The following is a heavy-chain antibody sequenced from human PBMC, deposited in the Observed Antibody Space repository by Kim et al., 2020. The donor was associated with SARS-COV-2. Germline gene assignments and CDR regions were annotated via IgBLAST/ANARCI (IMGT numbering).Heavy chain of an antibody. CDR1: GFTFTSSA. V-gene: IGHV1-58*01. D-gene: IGHD2-21*02. J-gene: IGHJ6*02. CDR3: AADPHCGGDCPYYYYYGMNV. CDR2: IVVGSGNT. Sequence: SVKVSCKASGFTFTSSAVQWVRQARGQRLEWIGWIVVGSGNTNYAQKFQERVTITRDISTSTAYMELSSLRSEDTAVYYCAADPHCGGDCPYYYYYGMNVWGQGTTVTVSS.